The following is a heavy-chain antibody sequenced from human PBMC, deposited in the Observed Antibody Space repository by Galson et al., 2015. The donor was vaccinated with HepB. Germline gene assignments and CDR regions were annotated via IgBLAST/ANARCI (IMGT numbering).Heavy chain of an antibody. D-gene: IGHD2/OR15-2a*01. J-gene: IGHJ6*04. V-gene: IGHV1-69*02. CDR2: YVPILDVA. Sequence: SVTVSCKASGGTCTTYNINWVRQAPGQGLEWMGRYVPILDVANYAPNFQGRVTITADKSTTTVYLEVHSLRSDDTAVYYCAKNTVYDYYFYAMDVWGKGTTVTVSS. CDR1: GGTCTTYN. CDR3: AKNTVYDYYFYAMDV.